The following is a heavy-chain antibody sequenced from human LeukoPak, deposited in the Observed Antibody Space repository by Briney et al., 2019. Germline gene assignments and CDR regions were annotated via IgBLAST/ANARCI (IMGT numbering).Heavy chain of an antibody. CDR2: IYYSGST. D-gene: IGHD1-26*01. J-gene: IGHJ4*02. CDR3: ARLRIVGATIDY. V-gene: IGHV4-39*01. Sequence: SSETLSLTCTVSGGSISSSSYYWGWIRQPPGKGLEWIGSIYYSGSTYYNPSLKSRVTISVDTSKNQFYLKLSSVTAADTAVYYCARLRIVGATIDYWGQGTLVTVSS. CDR1: GGSISSSSYY.